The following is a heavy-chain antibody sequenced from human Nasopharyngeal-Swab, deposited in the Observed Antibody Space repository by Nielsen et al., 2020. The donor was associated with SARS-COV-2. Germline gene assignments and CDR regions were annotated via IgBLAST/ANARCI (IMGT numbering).Heavy chain of an antibody. CDR2: VYYRGNT. D-gene: IGHD5-18*01. CDR3: ARAGEYSYGSGDN. J-gene: IGHJ4*02. CDR1: GGSISPYY. Sequence: GSLRLSCTVSGGSISPYYWNWVRQPPGKGLEWIGYVYYRGNTKYSPSLESRVTISLDTSKNQFSLKLNAVTAADTAVYYCARAGEYSYGSGDNWGQGTLVAVSP. V-gene: IGHV4-59*12.